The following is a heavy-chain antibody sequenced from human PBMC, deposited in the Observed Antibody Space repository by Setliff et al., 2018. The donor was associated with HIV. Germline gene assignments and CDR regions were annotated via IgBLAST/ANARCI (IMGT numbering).Heavy chain of an antibody. J-gene: IGHJ3*02. V-gene: IGHV4-31*03. CDR1: GGSISSGGYY. CDR3: ARGDAMTSLGAFDI. CDR2: IHYTGST. Sequence: SETLSLTCTVSGGSISSGGYYWSWIRQHPGKGLEWIGYIHYTGSTYYNPSLKSRVTMSVDTSKNQFSLKLSSVTAADTAVYYCARGDAMTSLGAFDIWGQGTMVTVSS. D-gene: IGHD2-2*01.